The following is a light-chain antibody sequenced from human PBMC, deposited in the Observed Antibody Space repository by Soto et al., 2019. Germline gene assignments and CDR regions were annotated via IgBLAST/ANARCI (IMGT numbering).Light chain of an antibody. J-gene: IGLJ1*01. CDR1: SSDVGSYNR. CDR2: EVS. CDR3: SSFTTSDTYV. Sequence: QPALTQPPSVSGSPGQSVAISCTGTSSDVGSYNRVSWYQQPPGTAPKLIISEVSNRPSGVPDRFSGSKSGNTASLTISGLQAEDEADYYCSSFTTSDTYVFGTG. V-gene: IGLV2-18*02.